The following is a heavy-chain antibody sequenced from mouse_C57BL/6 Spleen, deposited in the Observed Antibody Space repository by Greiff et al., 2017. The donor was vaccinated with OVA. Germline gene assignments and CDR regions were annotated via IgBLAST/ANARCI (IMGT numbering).Heavy chain of an antibody. Sequence: VQLQQPGTELVKPGASVKLSCKASGYTFTSYWMHWVKQRPGQGLEWIGNINPSNGGTNYNEKFKSKATLTVDKSSSTAYMQLSSQTSEDSADYYCARSSYDYAMDYWGQGTSVTVSS. CDR1: GYTFTSYW. D-gene: IGHD1-1*01. CDR2: INPSNGGT. J-gene: IGHJ4*01. V-gene: IGHV1-53*01. CDR3: ARSSYDYAMDY.